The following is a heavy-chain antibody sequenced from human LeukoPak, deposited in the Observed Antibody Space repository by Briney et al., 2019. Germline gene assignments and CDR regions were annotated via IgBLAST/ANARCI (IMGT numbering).Heavy chain of an antibody. CDR3: ARARGSGLTLFDY. V-gene: IGHV3-53*01. Sequence: PGRSLRLSCAASGFIVSSNYMCWVRQAPGKGLEWVSFIYSRGSTYYANSVTGRFTISRDNSKSTLFLQMNSLRAADTAVYYCARARGSGLTLFDYWGQGTLVTVSS. J-gene: IGHJ4*02. CDR2: IYSRGST. CDR1: GFIVSSNY. D-gene: IGHD6-19*01.